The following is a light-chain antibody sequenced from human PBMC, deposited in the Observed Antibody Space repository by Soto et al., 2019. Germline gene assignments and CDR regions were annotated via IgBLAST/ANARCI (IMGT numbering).Light chain of an antibody. CDR1: QGISSY. CDR2: AAS. J-gene: IGKJ4*01. V-gene: IGKV1-9*01. CDR3: QQLNS. Sequence: IQWTQSPSSLSASVGDRVTITCRASQGISSYLAWYQQKPGKSPKLLIYAASTLQSGVPSRFSGSGSGTDFTLTISSLQHEDFATYYCQQLNSFGGGTKVEIK.